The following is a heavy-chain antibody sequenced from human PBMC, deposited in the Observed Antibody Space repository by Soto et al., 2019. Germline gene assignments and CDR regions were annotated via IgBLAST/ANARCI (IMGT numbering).Heavy chain of an antibody. CDR3: ARWGSGFLLDRFDY. V-gene: IGHV3-48*01. D-gene: IGHD1-26*01. J-gene: IGHJ4*02. CDR2: ISSSSSTI. Sequence: GGSLRLSCAASGFTFSSYSMNWVRQAPGKGLEWVSYISSSSSTIYYADSVKGRFTISRDNAKNSLYLQMNSLRAEDTAVYYCARWGSGFLLDRFDYWGQGTLVTVSS. CDR1: GFTFSSYS.